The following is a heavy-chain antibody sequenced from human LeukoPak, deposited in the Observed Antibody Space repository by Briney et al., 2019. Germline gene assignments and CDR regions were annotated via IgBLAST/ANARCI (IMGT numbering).Heavy chain of an antibody. J-gene: IGHJ4*02. V-gene: IGHV3-23*01. Sequence: PGGSLRLSCAASGFTFSIYAMSWVRQPPGKGLEWVSAIGGGDGDTYYADSVKGRFIISRDNPSNTLFLQMNSLTAEDTAVYYCAKGFLGSSNWGQGTPVTVSS. D-gene: IGHD2-2*01. CDR2: IGGGDGDT. CDR3: AKGFLGSSN. CDR1: GFTFSIYA.